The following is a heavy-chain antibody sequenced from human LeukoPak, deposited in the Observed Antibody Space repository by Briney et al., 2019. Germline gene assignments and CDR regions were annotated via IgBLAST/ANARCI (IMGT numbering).Heavy chain of an antibody. CDR1: GFTFSSYV. J-gene: IGHJ5*02. V-gene: IGHV3-23*01. CDR2: ISGSGGSS. Sequence: GGSLRLSCTASGFTFSSYVMTWVRQAPGKGLEWVSSISGSGGSSYYADSVTGRFTISRDNSKNTLYLQINSLRAEDTAVYYCAKDLTDSGAEDHPPNWFDPWGQGTLVTVSS. D-gene: IGHD6-25*01. CDR3: AKDLTDSGAEDHPPNWFDP.